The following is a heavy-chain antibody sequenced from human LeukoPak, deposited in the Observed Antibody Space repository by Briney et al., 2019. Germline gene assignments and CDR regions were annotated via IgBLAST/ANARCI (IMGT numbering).Heavy chain of an antibody. D-gene: IGHD6-13*01. Sequence: GGSLRLSCAASGFTFSSYALTWVRQARGKGVEWVSTISDSGGSTFYAPSVKGRFTISRDNSKNTLYLQMNSLRDEDTAIYYCAKGKYSGSWYFDYWGQGTLVTVSS. CDR2: ISDSGGST. J-gene: IGHJ4*02. CDR1: GFTFSSYA. V-gene: IGHV3-23*01. CDR3: AKGKYSGSWYFDY.